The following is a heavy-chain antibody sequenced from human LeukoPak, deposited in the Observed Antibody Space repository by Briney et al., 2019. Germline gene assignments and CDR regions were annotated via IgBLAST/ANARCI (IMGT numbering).Heavy chain of an antibody. J-gene: IGHJ4*02. CDR2: IFYGWST. Sequence: SETLSLTCTLSGHSIGNSNDYCAWVRQPPGKGLEWLGSIFYGWSTYYNPARKSRDTIRLYTSKNQFSLNLHSLTAPCTATYYCARRGITYRSSFFAYWGQGTLVTVSS. V-gene: IGHV4-39*01. CDR1: GHSIGNSNDY. D-gene: IGHD6-13*01. CDR3: ARRGITYRSSFFAY.